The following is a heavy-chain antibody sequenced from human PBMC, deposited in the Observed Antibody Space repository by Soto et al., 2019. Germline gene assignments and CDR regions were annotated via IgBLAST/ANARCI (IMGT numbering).Heavy chain of an antibody. CDR1: GFTFSSYG. V-gene: IGHV3-30*18. CDR2: ISYDGSNK. Sequence: PGGSLRLSCAASGFTFSSYGMHWVRQAPGKGLEWVAAISYDGSNKYYADSVKGRFTISRDNSKNTLYLQMNSPRAEDTAVYYCAKDPSITSFDYWGQGTLVTVSS. D-gene: IGHD3-10*01. CDR3: AKDPSITSFDY. J-gene: IGHJ4*02.